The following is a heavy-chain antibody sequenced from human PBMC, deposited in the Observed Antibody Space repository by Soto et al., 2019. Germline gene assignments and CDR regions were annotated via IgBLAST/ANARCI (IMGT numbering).Heavy chain of an antibody. J-gene: IGHJ6*02. CDR3: ARGDSGYDLDYYYYGMDV. V-gene: IGHV3-30-3*01. D-gene: IGHD5-12*01. CDR1: GFTFSSYA. Sequence: GGSLRLSCAASGFTFSSYAMHWVRQAPGKGLEWVAVISYDGSNKYYADSVKGRFTISRDNSKNTLYLQMNSLRAEDTAVYYCARGDSGYDLDYYYYGMDVWGQGTTVTVSS. CDR2: ISYDGSNK.